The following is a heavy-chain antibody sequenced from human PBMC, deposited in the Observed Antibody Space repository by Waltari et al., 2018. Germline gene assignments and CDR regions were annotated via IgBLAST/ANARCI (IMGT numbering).Heavy chain of an antibody. J-gene: IGHJ4*02. Sequence: VQLLESGGDLVQTGGSLRLYCEASGMTFRHYAINWVRLAPGRGLEWVSAITVGDDTYYADSVKGRFTISRDTSKDTVHLQMNGLRAEDTAVYYCATPFYNWDDPLHSWGQGTLVTVSS. CDR1: GMTFRHYA. D-gene: IGHD1-20*01. CDR2: ITVGDDT. V-gene: IGHV3-23*01. CDR3: ATPFYNWDDPLHS.